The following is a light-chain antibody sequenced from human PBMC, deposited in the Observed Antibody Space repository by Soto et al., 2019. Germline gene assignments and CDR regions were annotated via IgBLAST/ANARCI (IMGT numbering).Light chain of an antibody. J-gene: IGKJ5*01. CDR3: QQYDKWPPIT. V-gene: IGKV3-15*01. CDR2: GAS. Sequence: ERLMTQSTATLSVSPGERATLSCRASQSVGTNLAWYQQRPGQAPKLLIYGASTRATGIPARFSGSGSGTHFTLTISSLQSEDFVVYYCQQYDKWPPITFAQGTRLAI. CDR1: QSVGTN.